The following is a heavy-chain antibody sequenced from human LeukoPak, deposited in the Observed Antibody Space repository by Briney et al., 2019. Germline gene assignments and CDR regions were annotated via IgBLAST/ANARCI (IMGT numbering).Heavy chain of an antibody. D-gene: IGHD3-22*01. CDR1: VYTFTIYD. CDR2: MNLNSGNT. CDR3: ASVSDDSSGYYVANWFDP. V-gene: IGHV1-8*01. Sequence: ASVTVSFTSSVYTFTIYDINWGRHAPGQGLEWMGWMNLNSGNTGYEQKLQGRVTMTRNTAKSTAYMELSSLRSEDTAVYYCASVSDDSSGYYVANWFDPWGQGTLVTVSS. J-gene: IGHJ5*02.